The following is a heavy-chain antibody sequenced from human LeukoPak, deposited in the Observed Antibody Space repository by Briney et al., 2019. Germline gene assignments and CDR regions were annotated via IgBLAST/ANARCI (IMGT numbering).Heavy chain of an antibody. D-gene: IGHD3-22*01. CDR1: GFTFSSYA. V-gene: IGHV3-23*01. CDR3: AKSSGYYPEYFQH. CDR2: ISYNGGST. J-gene: IGHJ1*01. Sequence: GESLRLSCAASGFTFSSYALNWVRPAPGKGLEWVSAISYNGGSTYYADSVEGRFTISRDNSENTLYLQMNSLRAEDTAIYYCAKSSGYYPEYFQHWGQGTLVTVSS.